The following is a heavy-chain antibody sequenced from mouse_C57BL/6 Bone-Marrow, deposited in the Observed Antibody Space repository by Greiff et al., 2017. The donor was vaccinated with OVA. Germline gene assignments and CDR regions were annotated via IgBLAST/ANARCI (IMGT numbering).Heavy chain of an antibody. Sequence: DVQLQESGTVLARPGASVKMSCKTSGYTFTSYWMHWVKQRPGQGLEWIGAIYPGNSDTSYNQKFKGKAKLTAVTSASTAYMELSSLTNEDSAVYYCTSYDGFPYAMDYWGQGTSVTVSS. CDR1: GYTFTSYW. V-gene: IGHV1-5*01. CDR3: TSYDGFPYAMDY. CDR2: IYPGNSDT. D-gene: IGHD2-3*01. J-gene: IGHJ4*01.